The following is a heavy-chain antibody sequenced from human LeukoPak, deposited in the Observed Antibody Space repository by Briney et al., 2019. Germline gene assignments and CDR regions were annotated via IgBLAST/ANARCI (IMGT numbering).Heavy chain of an antibody. CDR2: MNPNSGNT. J-gene: IGHJ6*03. CDR1: GYTFTSYG. Sequence: ASVKVSCKASGYTFTSYGINWVRQATGQGLEWMGWMNPNSGNTGYAQKFQGRVTMTRNTSISTAYMELSSLRSEDTAVYYCASTVTTPGYYYYMDVWGKGTTVTASS. D-gene: IGHD4-11*01. V-gene: IGHV1-8*01. CDR3: ASTVTTPGYYYYMDV.